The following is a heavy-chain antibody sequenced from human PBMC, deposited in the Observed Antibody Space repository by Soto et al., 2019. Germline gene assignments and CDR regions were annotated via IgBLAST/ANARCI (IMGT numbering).Heavy chain of an antibody. CDR3: ASDPNGDFTVGEGNWFDP. CDR1: GGTFSSYA. V-gene: IGHV1-69*01. D-gene: IGHD4-17*01. J-gene: IGHJ5*02. Sequence: QVQLVQSGAEVKKPGSSVKVSCKASGGTFSSYAISWVRQAPGQGLEWMGGIIPIFGTANYAQKFQGRVTITADESTSTAYMELSSLRSEDTAVYYCASDPNGDFTVGEGNWFDPWGQGTLVTVSS. CDR2: IIPIFGTA.